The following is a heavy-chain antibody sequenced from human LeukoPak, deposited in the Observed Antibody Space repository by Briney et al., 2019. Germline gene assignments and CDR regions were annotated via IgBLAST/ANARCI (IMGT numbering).Heavy chain of an antibody. Sequence: GESLKISCKTSGYSFISYWIGWVRQMPGKGLEWMGIIYPSDSETRYSPSSQGQVTISADKSISTAYLQWSSLKASDTAMYYCARRETGQLFIDYWGQGTLVTVSS. CDR3: ARRETGQLFIDY. CDR1: GYSFISYW. CDR2: IYPSDSET. V-gene: IGHV5-51*01. J-gene: IGHJ4*02. D-gene: IGHD5-18*01.